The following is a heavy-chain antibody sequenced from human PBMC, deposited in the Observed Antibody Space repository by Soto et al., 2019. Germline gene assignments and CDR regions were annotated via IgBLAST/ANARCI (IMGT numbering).Heavy chain of an antibody. CDR2: IYYSGST. Sequence: QLQLQESGPGLVKPSETLSLTCTVSGGSISSSSYYWGWIRQPPGKGLEWIGSIYYSGSTYYNPSLKSRVTISVDTSKNQFSLKLSSVTAADTAVYYCARPYYDKVIRELWYFDLWGRGTLVTVSS. V-gene: IGHV4-39*01. D-gene: IGHD3-22*01. CDR1: GGSISSSSYY. CDR3: ARPYYDKVIRELWYFDL. J-gene: IGHJ2*01.